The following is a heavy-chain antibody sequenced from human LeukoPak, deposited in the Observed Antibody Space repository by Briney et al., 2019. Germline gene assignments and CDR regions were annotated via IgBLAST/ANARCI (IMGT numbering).Heavy chain of an antibody. D-gene: IGHD1-26*01. Sequence: GGSLRLSCAASGFSFGSYGMHWVRQAPVKGLEWVAVISSDGNNQYYADSVKGRFTISRDNSRNTLYLQMNSLRTEDAAIYYCAKGLYSGSYYFDYWGQGVLVTVSS. CDR2: ISSDGNNQ. V-gene: IGHV3-30*18. CDR3: AKGLYSGSYYFDY. J-gene: IGHJ4*02. CDR1: GFSFGSYG.